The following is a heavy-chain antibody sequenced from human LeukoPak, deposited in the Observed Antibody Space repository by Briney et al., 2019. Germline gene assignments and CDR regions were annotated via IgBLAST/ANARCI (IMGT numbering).Heavy chain of an antibody. CDR2: IRVNNGNT. Sequence: ASVKVSCKASGYAFDFYGLSWVRQAPGQGLEWMGWIRVNNGNTHYAQKFQGRVTMTTDTSTSTAYMEVRSLRSDDTAIYYCQRITIFGVVIDFDYWGQGTLVTVSS. CDR3: QRITIFGVVIDFDY. V-gene: IGHV1-18*01. J-gene: IGHJ4*02. D-gene: IGHD3-3*01. CDR1: GYAFDFYG.